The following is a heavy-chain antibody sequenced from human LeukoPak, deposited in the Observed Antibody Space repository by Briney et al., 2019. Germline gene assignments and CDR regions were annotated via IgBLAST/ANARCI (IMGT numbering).Heavy chain of an antibody. J-gene: IGHJ6*03. CDR2: MNPNSGNT. CDR1: GYTFTIYN. D-gene: IGHD6-6*01. V-gene: IGHV1-8*03. CDR3: ARADGSSSIDYYHLDV. Sequence: ASVKVSCKTSGYTFTIYNINWVRQATGQGLEWMGWMNPNSGNTGYAQKFQGRVTITRNTSISTAYMELSSLRSEDTAIYYCARADGSSSIDYYHLDVWGKGTTVTVSS.